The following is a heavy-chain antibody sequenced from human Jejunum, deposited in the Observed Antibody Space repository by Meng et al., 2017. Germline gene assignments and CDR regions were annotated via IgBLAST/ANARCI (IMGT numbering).Heavy chain of an antibody. CDR2: IWHSGAS. CDR1: GGSITTDW. Sequence: QLEGAGPGLVKPSGTLSLTCAVSGGSITTDWWNWVRQPPGKGLEWIGEIWHSGASNYNPSLRSRVTISVDKPKNQLSLELASLTAADTAVYYCARGATGTRPFDYWGQGTLVTVSS. V-gene: IGHV4-4*02. CDR3: ARGATGTRPFDY. J-gene: IGHJ4*02. D-gene: IGHD5-12*01.